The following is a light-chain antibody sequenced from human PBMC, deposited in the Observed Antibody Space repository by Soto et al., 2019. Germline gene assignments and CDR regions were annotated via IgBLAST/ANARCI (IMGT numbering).Light chain of an antibody. CDR1: QTISRG. CDR2: DAP. Sequence: DIQRTQSPSTLSASVGDTVTITCRASQTISRGLAWYQQKPGKAPNFLIYDAPNLRSGVPSRFSGRGSGTEFTLTLSTLQPDDFATYYCQQYSGNPYSFGQGTNVEI. J-gene: IGKJ2*01. V-gene: IGKV1-5*01. CDR3: QQYSGNPYS.